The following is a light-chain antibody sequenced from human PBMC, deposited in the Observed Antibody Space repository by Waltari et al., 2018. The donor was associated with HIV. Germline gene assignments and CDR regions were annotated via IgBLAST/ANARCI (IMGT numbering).Light chain of an antibody. Sequence: QSALTQPAPVSGSPGQSTTISCTGTRSAVGNYNLVSWYQQHPGKAPKLMIYEGIKRPSGVSNRISGSKSGNTASLTISGLQAEDEADYYCCSYGGSSNWVFGGGTKLTVL. V-gene: IGLV2-23*01. J-gene: IGLJ3*02. CDR1: RSAVGNYNL. CDR3: CSYGGSSNWV. CDR2: EGI.